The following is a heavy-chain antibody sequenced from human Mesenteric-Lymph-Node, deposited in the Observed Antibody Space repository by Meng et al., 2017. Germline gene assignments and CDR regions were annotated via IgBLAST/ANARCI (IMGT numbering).Heavy chain of an antibody. Sequence: GESLKISCAVSGFTFSSYAMSWVRRAPGKGLEWVSAISGSGGSTYYADSVKGRFTISRDNSKNTLYLQMNSPRAEDTAVYYCARDLPYYGMDVWGQGTTVTVSS. V-gene: IGHV3-23*01. CDR2: ISGSGGST. D-gene: IGHD5/OR15-5a*01. CDR1: GFTFSSYA. CDR3: ARDLPYYGMDV. J-gene: IGHJ6*02.